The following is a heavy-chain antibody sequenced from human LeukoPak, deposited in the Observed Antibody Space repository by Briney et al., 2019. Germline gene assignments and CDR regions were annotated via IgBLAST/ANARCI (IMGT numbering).Heavy chain of an antibody. Sequence: GESLKISCKGSGYSFTSYWIGWVRQMPGEGLEWMGIIYPGDSDTRYSPSFQGQVTISADKSISTAYLQWSSLKASDTAMYYCARGHLYDYSSTSYYFDYWGQGTLVTVSS. J-gene: IGHJ4*02. CDR2: IYPGDSDT. CDR3: ARGHLYDYSSTSYYFDY. V-gene: IGHV5-51*01. D-gene: IGHD6-13*01. CDR1: GYSFTSYW.